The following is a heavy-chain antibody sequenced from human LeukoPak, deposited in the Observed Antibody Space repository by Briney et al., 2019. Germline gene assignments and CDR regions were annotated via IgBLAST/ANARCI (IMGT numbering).Heavy chain of an antibody. J-gene: IGHJ4*02. V-gene: IGHV3-7*01. D-gene: IGHD6-19*01. CDR1: GFTFSSYW. CDR3: ARDSSGWDYYFDY. Sequence: GGSLRLYCAASGFTFSSYWMSWVRQAPGKGLEWVANIKQDGSEKYYVDSVKGRFTISRDNAKNSLYLQMNSLRAEDTAVYYCARDSSGWDYYFDYWGQGTLVTVSS. CDR2: IKQDGSEK.